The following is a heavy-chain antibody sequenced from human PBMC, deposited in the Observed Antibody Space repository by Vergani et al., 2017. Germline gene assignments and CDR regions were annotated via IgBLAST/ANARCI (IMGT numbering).Heavy chain of an antibody. J-gene: IGHJ4*02. CDR3: ANGIAVAGYFDY. V-gene: IGHV3-23*01. CDR1: GFTFSSYA. D-gene: IGHD6-19*01. CDR2: ISGSGGST. Sequence: EVQLLESGGGLVQPGGSLRLSCAASGFTFSSYAMSWVRQAPGKGLEWVSAISGSGGSTYYADSVKGRFTISRDNSKNTLYLQMNSLRAEDPAVYYCANGIAVAGYFDYWGQGTLVTVSS.